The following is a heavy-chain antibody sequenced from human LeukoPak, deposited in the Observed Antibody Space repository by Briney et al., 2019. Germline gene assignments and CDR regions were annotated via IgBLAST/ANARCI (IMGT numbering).Heavy chain of an antibody. CDR3: ARGSSWYQEPNYYFDY. V-gene: IGHV1-2*04. CDR2: INPNSGGT. D-gene: IGHD6-13*01. J-gene: IGHJ4*02. Sequence: ASVKVSCKASGYTFTGYYMHWVRQAPGQGLEWMGWINPNSGGTNYAQKFQGWVTMTRDTSISTAYMELSRLRSDDTAVYYCARGSSWYQEPNYYFDYWGQGTLVTVSS. CDR1: GYTFTGYY.